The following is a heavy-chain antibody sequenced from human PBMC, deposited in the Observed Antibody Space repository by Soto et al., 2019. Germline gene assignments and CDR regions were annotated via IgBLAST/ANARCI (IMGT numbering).Heavy chain of an antibody. CDR3: AKDFGYYYYYMDV. CDR2: ISWNSGSI. J-gene: IGHJ6*03. V-gene: IGHV3-9*01. Sequence: GGSLRLSCAASGFTFDDYAMHWVRQAPGKGLEWVSGISWNSGSIGYADSVKGRFTISRDNAKNSLYLQMNSLRAEDTALYYCAKDFGYYYYYMDVWGKGTTVTVSS. CDR1: GFTFDDYA. D-gene: IGHD3-10*01.